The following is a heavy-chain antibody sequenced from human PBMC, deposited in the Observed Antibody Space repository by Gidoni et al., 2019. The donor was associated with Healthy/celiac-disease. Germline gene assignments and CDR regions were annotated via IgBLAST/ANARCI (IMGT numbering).Heavy chain of an antibody. V-gene: IGHV3-7*01. Sequence: EVQLVESGGGLVQPGGSMRLSCASSGFTFSSYWMSWVRQAPGKGLEWVANIKKDVSEKYYVDSVKGRFTISRDNAKNSLYLQMNSLRAEDTAVYYCARVGVDYDFWSGYYSTSFDYWGQGTLVTVSS. J-gene: IGHJ4*02. CDR1: GFTFSSYW. D-gene: IGHD3-3*01. CDR3: ARVGVDYDFWSGYYSTSFDY. CDR2: IKKDVSEK.